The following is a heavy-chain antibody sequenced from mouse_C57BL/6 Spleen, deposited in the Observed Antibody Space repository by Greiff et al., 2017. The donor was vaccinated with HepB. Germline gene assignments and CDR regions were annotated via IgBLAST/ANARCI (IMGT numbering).Heavy chain of an antibody. CDR2: ISDGGSYT. V-gene: IGHV5-4*03. Sequence: EVKLVESGGGLVKPGGSLKLSCAASGFTFSSYAMSWVRQTPEKRLEWVATISDGGSYTYYPDNVKGRFTISRDNAKNNLYLQMSHLKSEDTAMYYCARVLYDYDGFAYWGQGTLVTVSA. CDR3: ARVLYDYDGFAY. D-gene: IGHD2-4*01. J-gene: IGHJ3*01. CDR1: GFTFSSYA.